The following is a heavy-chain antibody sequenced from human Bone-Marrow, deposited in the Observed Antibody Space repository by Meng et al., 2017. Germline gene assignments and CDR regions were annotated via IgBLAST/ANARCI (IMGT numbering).Heavy chain of an antibody. V-gene: IGHV4-34*01. Sequence: HVELQRWGAGLLNPSGTLSSTCAVYGGSFSGYYWSWIRKPPGKGLEWIGEINHSGSTNYNPSLKSRVTISVDTSKNQFSLKLSSVTAADTAVYYCARGLRAARPLLFGYWGQGTLVTVSS. CDR3: ARGLRAARPLLFGY. D-gene: IGHD6-6*01. CDR2: INHSGST. J-gene: IGHJ4*02. CDR1: GGSFSGYY.